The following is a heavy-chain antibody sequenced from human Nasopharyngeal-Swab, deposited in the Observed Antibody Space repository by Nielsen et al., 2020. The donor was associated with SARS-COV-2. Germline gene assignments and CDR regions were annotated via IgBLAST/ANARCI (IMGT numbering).Heavy chain of an antibody. CDR2: ISYDGSNK. Sequence: GGSLRLSCAASGFTFSSYAMHWVRQAPGKGLEWVAVISYDGSNKYYADSVKGRFTISRDNSKNTLYLQMNSLRAEDTAVYYCARDFKGAAAAPDYWGQGTLVTVSS. D-gene: IGHD6-13*01. V-gene: IGHV3-30-3*01. J-gene: IGHJ4*02. CDR3: ARDFKGAAAAPDY. CDR1: GFTFSSYA.